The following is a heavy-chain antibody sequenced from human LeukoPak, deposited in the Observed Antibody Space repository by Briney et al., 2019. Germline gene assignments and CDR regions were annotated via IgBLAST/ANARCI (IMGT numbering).Heavy chain of an antibody. D-gene: IGHD1-26*01. CDR2: IYTSGST. V-gene: IGHV4-61*02. Sequence: SQTLSLTCTVSGGSISSGSYYWSWIRQPAGKGLEWIGRIYTSGSTNYNPSLKSRVTISVDTSKNQFSLKLSSVTAADTAVYYCARAPLGSPAWFDPLGPGNPGHRLL. CDR3: ARAPLGSPAWFDP. J-gene: IGHJ5*02. CDR1: GGSISSGSYY.